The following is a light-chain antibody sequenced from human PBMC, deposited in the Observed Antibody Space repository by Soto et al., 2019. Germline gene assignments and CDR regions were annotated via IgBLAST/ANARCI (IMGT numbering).Light chain of an antibody. CDR2: DAS. V-gene: IGKV1-33*01. CDR3: QQYDNPPFT. CDR1: QDISNY. J-gene: IGKJ3*01. Sequence: DIQMTQSPSSLSASVGDRVTITCQASQDISNYLNWYQQKPGKAPKLLIYDASNLETGVPSRFSGSGSGTDFTFTISSLQPEDIATYYCQQYDNPPFTFGPGTEVDIK.